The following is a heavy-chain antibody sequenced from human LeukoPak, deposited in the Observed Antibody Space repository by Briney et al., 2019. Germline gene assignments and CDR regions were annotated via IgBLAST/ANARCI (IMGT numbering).Heavy chain of an antibody. CDR3: ARDNARAVEY. V-gene: IGHV3-23*01. Sequence: GGSLRLSCAASGVTFSSYAMSWVRQAPGKGLEWVSAISGSGGSTYYADSVKGRFTISRDNAKSTLYLQMNSLRAEDTAVYYCARDNARAVEYWGQGTLATVSS. CDR1: GVTFSSYA. J-gene: IGHJ4*02. D-gene: IGHD6-13*01. CDR2: ISGSGGST.